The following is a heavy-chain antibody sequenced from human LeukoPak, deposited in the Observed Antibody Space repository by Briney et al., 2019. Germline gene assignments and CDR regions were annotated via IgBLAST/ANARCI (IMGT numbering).Heavy chain of an antibody. D-gene: IGHD6-19*01. J-gene: IGHJ6*02. V-gene: IGHV1-46*01. CDR2: INPSGGST. CDR3: ARDRTRVAGTGRGTYYYYGMDV. Sequence: ASVNVSCKASGYTFTSYYMHWVRQAPGQGLEWMGIINPSGGSTSYAQKFQGRVTMTRDTSTSTVYMELSSLRSEDTAVYYCARDRTRVAGTGRGTYYYYGMDVWGQGTTVTVSS. CDR1: GYTFTSYY.